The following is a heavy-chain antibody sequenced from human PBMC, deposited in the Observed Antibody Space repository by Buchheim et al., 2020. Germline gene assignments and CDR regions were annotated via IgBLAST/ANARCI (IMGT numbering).Heavy chain of an antibody. Sequence: QVQLQESGPGLVKPSQTLSLSCTVSGVSIRSGGYYWSWIRQHPGKGLEWIGDIFYTGTTNYNPSLKSRVMLSVDTSKNQFSLELDSVTAADTARYYWGGHGSLRQFDPWGQG. D-gene: IGHD3-10*01. J-gene: IGHJ5*02. V-gene: IGHV4-31*03. CDR1: GVSIRSGGYY. CDR2: IFYTGTT. CDR3: GGHGSLRQFDP.